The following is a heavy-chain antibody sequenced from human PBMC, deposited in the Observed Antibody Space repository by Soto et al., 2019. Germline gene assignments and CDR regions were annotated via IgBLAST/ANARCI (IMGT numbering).Heavy chain of an antibody. CDR1: GFTFSNYA. CDR3: ARGGEWLFSLAGSLYNDH. V-gene: IGHV3-30-3*01. Sequence: QVQLVESGGGVVQPGRSLRLSCAASGFTFSNYAIHWVRQAPGKGLEWVAVISYDGSNKYYADSVKGRFTISRDNSKNALYLQMNSLRPEDTAVYYCARGGEWLFSLAGSLYNDHWGQGTLVTVSS. CDR2: ISYDGSNK. D-gene: IGHD3-3*01. J-gene: IGHJ4*02.